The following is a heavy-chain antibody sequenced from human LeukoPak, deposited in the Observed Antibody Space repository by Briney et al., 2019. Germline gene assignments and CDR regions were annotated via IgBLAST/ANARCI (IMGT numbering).Heavy chain of an antibody. Sequence: PGGSLRLSCTISGFTFSSYWMHWVRQAPGKGLVWVSRINSDGSSTSYADSVKGRFTISRDNAKNTLYLQMNSLRAEDTAVYYCATERDSSWTFDSWGQGTLVTVSS. CDR2: INSDGSST. V-gene: IGHV3-74*01. J-gene: IGHJ4*02. CDR1: GFTFSSYW. CDR3: ATERDSSWTFDS. D-gene: IGHD6-13*01.